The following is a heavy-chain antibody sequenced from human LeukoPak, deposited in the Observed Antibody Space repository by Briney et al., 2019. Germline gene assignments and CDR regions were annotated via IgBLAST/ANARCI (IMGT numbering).Heavy chain of an antibody. J-gene: IGHJ3*02. Sequence: SQTLSLTCAVSGGSISSGSYSWSWIRQPPGKGLEWIGYIYHSGSTYYNPSLKSRVTISVDTSKNQFSLKLSSVTAADTAVYYCARGRSRYSYGDGAFDIWGQGTMVTVSS. CDR1: GGSISSGSYS. CDR2: IYHSGST. CDR3: ARGRSRYSYGDGAFDI. D-gene: IGHD5-18*01. V-gene: IGHV4-30-2*01.